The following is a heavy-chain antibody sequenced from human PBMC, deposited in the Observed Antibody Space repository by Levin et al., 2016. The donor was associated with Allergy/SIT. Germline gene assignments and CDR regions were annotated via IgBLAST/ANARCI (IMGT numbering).Heavy chain of an antibody. CDR3: ARLYHYNIWTGLGAFDV. J-gene: IGHJ3*01. D-gene: IGHD3-9*01. Sequence: GESLKISCAASGFTLNNYAMNWVRQAPGKGLEWVSSVDSGGHSTSYADSVKGRFTISRDNAKNSVFLQMNSLRAGDTAVYFCARLYHYNIWTGLGAFDVWGQGAMVTVSS. CDR2: VDSGGHST. V-gene: IGHV3-23*01. CDR1: GFTLNNYA.